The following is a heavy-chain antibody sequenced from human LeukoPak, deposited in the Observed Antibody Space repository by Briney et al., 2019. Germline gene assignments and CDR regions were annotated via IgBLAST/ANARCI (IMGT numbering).Heavy chain of an antibody. CDR3: VLLWFGASLKNDY. J-gene: IGHJ4*02. D-gene: IGHD3-10*01. CDR2: IYHSGRT. V-gene: IGHV4-38-2*02. CDR1: GYSISSGYY. Sequence: PSETLSLTCSVSGYSISSGYYWGWIRQPPGKGLEWIGSIYHSGRTNYNPSLKSRVTISVDTSKNQFSLKLSSVTAADTAVYYCVLLWFGASLKNDYWGQGTLVTVSS.